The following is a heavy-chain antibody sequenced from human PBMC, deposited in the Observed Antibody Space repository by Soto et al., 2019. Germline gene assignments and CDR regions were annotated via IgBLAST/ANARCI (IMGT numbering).Heavy chain of an antibody. D-gene: IGHD3-22*01. J-gene: IGHJ3*02. V-gene: IGHV3-30*18. Sequence: QVQLVESGGGVVQPGRSLRLSCAASGFSFSYYGIHWVRQAPGKGLEWVAAISYDGSNKYYADSVKGRSTISRDNSKNTLYLQMKSLRAEDTAVYYCAKDTDYHESRGDAFDIWGQGTMVIVSS. CDR2: ISYDGSNK. CDR3: AKDTDYHESRGDAFDI. CDR1: GFSFSYYG.